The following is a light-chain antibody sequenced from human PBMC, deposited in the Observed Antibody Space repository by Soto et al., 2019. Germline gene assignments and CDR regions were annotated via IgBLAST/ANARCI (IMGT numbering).Light chain of an antibody. Sequence: AIQMTQSPSSFSASTGERVTITCRASQGISSYLAWYQQKPGKAPKLLIYAASILQSGVPSRFSGSGSGTDFTLTISCLQSEDFATYYCQQYYSYPLTFGGGTKV. J-gene: IGKJ4*01. CDR1: QGISSY. CDR2: AAS. V-gene: IGKV1-8*01. CDR3: QQYYSYPLT.